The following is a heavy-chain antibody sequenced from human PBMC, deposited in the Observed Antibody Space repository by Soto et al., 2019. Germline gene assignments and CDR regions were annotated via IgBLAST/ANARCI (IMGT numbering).Heavy chain of an antibody. CDR2: LDQDGSER. CDR1: GFTFSTYW. CDR3: VCGGNFFVY. V-gene: IGHV3-7*01. Sequence: EVQLVESGGGLVQPGGSLRLSCAASGFTFSTYWMPWVRRPPGKGLEWVANLDQDGSERYYVDSVRGRFTISRDNAKNSLYLQMNSLRAEVTAVYYCVCGGNFFVYWGQGTLVTVSP. J-gene: IGHJ4*02. D-gene: IGHD3-16*01.